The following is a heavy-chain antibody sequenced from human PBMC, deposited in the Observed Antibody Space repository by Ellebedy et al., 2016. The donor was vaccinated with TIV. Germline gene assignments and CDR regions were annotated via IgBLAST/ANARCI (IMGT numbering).Heavy chain of an antibody. CDR3: VNELQRLGYCSGGSCYYYGMDV. J-gene: IGHJ6*02. CDR2: ISSSSNYI. V-gene: IGHV3-21*01. Sequence: PGGSLRLSFAASGFTFSDYTMNWVRQAPGKGLEWVSSISSSSNYIYYADSVKGRFTISRDNAKNSLYLQMNSLRAEDTAVYYCVNELQRLGYCSGGSCYYYGMDVWGQGTTVTVSS. CDR1: GFTFSDYT. D-gene: IGHD2-15*01.